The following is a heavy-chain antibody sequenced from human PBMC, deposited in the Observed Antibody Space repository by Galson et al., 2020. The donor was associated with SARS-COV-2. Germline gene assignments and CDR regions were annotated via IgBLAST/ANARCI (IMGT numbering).Heavy chain of an antibody. J-gene: IGHJ6*03. CDR3: ARALKWELGAYHYYMAV. Sequence: GESLKISCAASGFIFADYGMSWVRQAPGKGLEWVSGINWNGGNTGYADSVKGRFTISRDNAKNSLYLQMNSLRAEDTALYYCARALKWELGAYHYYMAVWGKGTTVTVSS. D-gene: IGHD1-26*01. CDR1: GFIFADYG. CDR2: INWNGGNT. V-gene: IGHV3-20*04.